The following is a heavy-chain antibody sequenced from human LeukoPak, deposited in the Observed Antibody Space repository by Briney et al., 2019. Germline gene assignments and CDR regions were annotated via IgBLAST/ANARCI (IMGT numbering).Heavy chain of an antibody. CDR2: IYYSGST. CDR3: ARTAKEYQLLYSHYYYMDV. Sequence: SQTLSLTCTVSGGSISSGDYYWSWIRQPPGKGLEWIGYIYYSGSTNYNPSLKSRVTISVDTSKNQFSLKLSSVTAADTAVYYCARTAKEYQLLYSHYYYMDVWGKGTTVTVSS. J-gene: IGHJ6*03. CDR1: GGSISSGDYY. D-gene: IGHD2-2*01. V-gene: IGHV4-30-4*01.